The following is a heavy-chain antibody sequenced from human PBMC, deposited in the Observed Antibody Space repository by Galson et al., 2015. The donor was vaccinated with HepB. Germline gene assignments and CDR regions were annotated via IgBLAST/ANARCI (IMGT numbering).Heavy chain of an antibody. D-gene: IGHD6-13*01. Sequence: SLRLSCAASGFTFSSYTMHWVRQAPGKGLEWVAVISYDGSNKYYADSVKGRFTISRDNSKNTLFPQMNSLRAEDTAVYYCARGRFYRQELSPNGMDVWGQGTTVTVSS. CDR2: ISYDGSNK. CDR1: GFTFSSYT. J-gene: IGHJ6*02. V-gene: IGHV3-30*04. CDR3: ARGRFYRQELSPNGMDV.